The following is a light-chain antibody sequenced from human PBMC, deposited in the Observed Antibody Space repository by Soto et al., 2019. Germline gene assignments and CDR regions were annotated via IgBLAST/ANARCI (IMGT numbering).Light chain of an antibody. CDR2: GAS. V-gene: IGKV3-15*01. CDR1: QGLNSAY. Sequence: EILLTQSPGTLSLSPGERAALSCRASQGLNSAYLAWYQQKPGQAPRLLIYGASSRATGIPARFSGSGSGTEFTLTISGLQSEDFAVYYCQQHHNWPSTFGQGTKVDIK. J-gene: IGKJ1*01. CDR3: QQHHNWPST.